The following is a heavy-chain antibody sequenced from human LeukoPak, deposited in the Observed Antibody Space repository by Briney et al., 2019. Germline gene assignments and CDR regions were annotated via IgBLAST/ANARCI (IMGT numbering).Heavy chain of an antibody. Sequence: SETLSLTCTVSGGSTSSGPYYWGWIRQPPGKGLEWIGNIYYSGSTYYNPSLKSRVTISVDTSKNQFSLKLSAVTAADTAVYYCARLYYYYYYMDVWGKGTTVTISS. CDR2: IYYSGST. V-gene: IGHV4-39*01. J-gene: IGHJ6*03. CDR3: ARLYYYYYYMDV. CDR1: GGSTSSGPYY.